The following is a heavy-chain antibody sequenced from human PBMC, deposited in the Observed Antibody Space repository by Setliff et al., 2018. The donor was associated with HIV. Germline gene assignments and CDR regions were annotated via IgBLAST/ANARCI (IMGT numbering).Heavy chain of an antibody. Sequence: SETLSLTCTVSGGSISSGSYYWSWIRQPAGKGLEWIGHIYTSGSTNYNPSLKSRVTISVDTSKNQFSLKLSSVTAADTAVYYCARGQRNSYGRYYLGYWFDPWGQGTLVTVSS. CDR2: IYTSGST. CDR3: ARGQRNSYGRYYLGYWFDP. D-gene: IGHD5-18*01. J-gene: IGHJ5*02. V-gene: IGHV4-61*09. CDR1: GGSISSGSYY.